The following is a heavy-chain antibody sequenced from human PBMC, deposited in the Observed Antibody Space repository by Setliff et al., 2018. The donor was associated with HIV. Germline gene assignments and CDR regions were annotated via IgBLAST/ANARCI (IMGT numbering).Heavy chain of an antibody. V-gene: IGHV4-38-2*02. CDR2: IYHSGNT. CDR1: GYSISNDYY. CDR3: ARDGSRTTGATGYYYGLDG. Sequence: PSETLSLTCTVSGYSISNDYYWGWIRQPPGKGLEWIASIYHSGNTYYNPSLKSRVTISVDTSKNQFSLRLSSVTAADTAVYDCARDGSRTTGATGYYYGLDGWGQGTTVTV. J-gene: IGHJ6*02. D-gene: IGHD1-1*01.